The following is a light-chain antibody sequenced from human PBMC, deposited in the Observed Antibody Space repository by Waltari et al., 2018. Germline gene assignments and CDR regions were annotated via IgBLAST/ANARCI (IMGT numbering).Light chain of an antibody. CDR2: DVV. CDR3: CSYAGSYTFV. J-gene: IGLJ7*01. CDR1: TSDVGNYNF. V-gene: IGLV2-11*01. Sequence: QSALTQPRSVSGSPGQSVTISSSGTTSDVGNYNFVSWYQQHPGNAPKLLIYDVVKRPSGVPDRFSGSKSGHTASLTISGLQTEDEADYYCCSYAGSYTFVFGGGTQLTVL.